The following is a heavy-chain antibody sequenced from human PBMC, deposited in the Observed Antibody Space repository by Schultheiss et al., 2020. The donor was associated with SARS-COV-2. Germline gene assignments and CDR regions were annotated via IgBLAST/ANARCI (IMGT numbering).Heavy chain of an antibody. D-gene: IGHD2-15*01. V-gene: IGHV3-66*01. J-gene: IGHJ4*02. CDR2: IYSGGST. Sequence: GGSLRLSCAASGFTVSSNYMSWVRQAPGKGLEWVSVIYSGGSTYYADSVKGRFTISRDNSKNTLYLQMNSLRAEDTAVYYCARGGSVVVAYYFDYWGQGTLVTVSS. CDR3: ARGGSVVVAYYFDY. CDR1: GFTVSSNY.